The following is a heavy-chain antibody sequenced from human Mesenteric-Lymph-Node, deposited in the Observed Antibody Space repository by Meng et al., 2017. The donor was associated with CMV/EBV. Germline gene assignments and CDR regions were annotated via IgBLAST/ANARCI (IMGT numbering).Heavy chain of an antibody. D-gene: IGHD3-3*01. CDR3: ARHFYDFWSGSNYYYYGMDV. V-gene: IGHV3-48*03. J-gene: IGHJ6*02. Sequence: GESLKISCAASGFTFSNFDMNWVRQAPGKGLEWISYIRISGFRIYYADSVKGRFTISRDKSKNTLYLQMNSLRAEDTAVYYCARHFYDFWSGSNYYYYGMDVWGQGTTVTVSS. CDR2: IRISGFRI. CDR1: GFTFSNFD.